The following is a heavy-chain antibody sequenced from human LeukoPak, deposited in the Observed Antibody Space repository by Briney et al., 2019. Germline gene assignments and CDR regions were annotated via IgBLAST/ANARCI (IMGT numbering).Heavy chain of an antibody. V-gene: IGHV1-3*01. CDR3: ARSGAMVRGTSFDY. CDR2: INAGNGNT. CDR1: GYTFTSYA. J-gene: IGHJ4*02. D-gene: IGHD3-10*01. Sequence: GASVKVSCKASGYTFTSYAMHCVRQAPGQRLEWMGWINAGNGNTKYSQKFQGRVTTTRDTSASTAYMELSSLRSEDTAVYYCARSGAMVRGTSFDYWGQGTLVTVSS.